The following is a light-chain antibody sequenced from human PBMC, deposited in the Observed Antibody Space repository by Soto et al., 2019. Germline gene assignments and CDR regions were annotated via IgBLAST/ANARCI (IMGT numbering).Light chain of an antibody. J-gene: IGKJ1*01. CDR1: QSVSSY. V-gene: IGKV3-20*01. Sequence: EIVLTQSPATLSLSPGERATLSCRASQSVSSYLAWYQQKPGQAPRLLIYAAYSRATGIQDRFSGSGSGTDFTLTIRRLEPEDFAVYYCQQYGSSLWTFGQGTKVDIK. CDR2: AAY. CDR3: QQYGSSLWT.